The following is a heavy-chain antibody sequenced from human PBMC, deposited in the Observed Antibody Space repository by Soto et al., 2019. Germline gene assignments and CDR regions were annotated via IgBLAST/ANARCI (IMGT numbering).Heavy chain of an antibody. V-gene: IGHV3-7*04. Sequence: GESLKLSLAASGFTFTRYCMSWVRQAPGKGLEWVANIKQDGSEKYYVDSVKGRFTISRDNAKNSLYLQMNSLRAEDTAVYYCTRAPSGNYFFEFWGQGT. CDR3: TRAPSGNYFFEF. CDR2: IKQDGSEK. J-gene: IGHJ4*02. CDR1: GFTFTRYC. D-gene: IGHD1-26*01.